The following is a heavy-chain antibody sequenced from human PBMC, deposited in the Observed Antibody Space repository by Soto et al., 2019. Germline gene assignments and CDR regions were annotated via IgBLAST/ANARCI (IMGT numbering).Heavy chain of an antibody. J-gene: IGHJ4*02. CDR1: GFTFSSYS. Sequence: GGSLRLSCAASGFTFSSYSMNWVRQAPGKGLEWVSSISSSSSYIYYADSVKGRFTISRDNAKNSLYLQMNSLRAEDTAVYYCASIRVVPAAIGFDYWGQGTLVTVSS. CDR2: ISSSSSYI. D-gene: IGHD2-2*02. CDR3: ASIRVVPAAIGFDY. V-gene: IGHV3-21*01.